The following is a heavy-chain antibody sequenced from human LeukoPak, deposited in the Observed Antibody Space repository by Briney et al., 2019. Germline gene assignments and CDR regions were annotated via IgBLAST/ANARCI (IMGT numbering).Heavy chain of an antibody. V-gene: IGHV4-59*01. CDR2: IFYSGST. Sequence: PSETLSLTCTVSGGSISSYYWSWIRQPPGKGLEWIGYIFYSGSTSYNPSLKSRVAISVDTSKNQFSLKLSSVTAADTAVSFCAREIQLWLARFFDYWGQGTLVTVSS. CDR1: GGSISSYY. CDR3: AREIQLWLARFFDY. J-gene: IGHJ4*02. D-gene: IGHD5-18*01.